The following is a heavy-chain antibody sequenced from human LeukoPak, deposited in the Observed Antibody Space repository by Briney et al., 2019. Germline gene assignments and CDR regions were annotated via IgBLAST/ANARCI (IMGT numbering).Heavy chain of an antibody. D-gene: IGHD3-10*01. CDR2: IYYSGST. Sequence: SETLSLTCAVSGGSISSYYWSWIRQPPGKGLEWIGYIYYSGSTNYNPSLKSRVTISVDTSKNQFSLKLSSVTAADTAVYYCARFYYGSGNYYYYGMDVWGQGTTVTVSS. J-gene: IGHJ6*02. CDR3: ARFYYGSGNYYYYGMDV. V-gene: IGHV4-59*08. CDR1: GGSISSYY.